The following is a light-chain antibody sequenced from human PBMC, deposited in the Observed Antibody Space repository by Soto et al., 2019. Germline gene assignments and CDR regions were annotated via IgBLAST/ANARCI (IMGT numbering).Light chain of an antibody. Sequence: DIQMTQSPSTLSASVGDRVTITCRASQNINGWLAWYQQKPGKGPKLVIYDASSLESGVPSRFSGSGSGTDFTLTISCLQSEDFATYYCQQYYSYPPTFGGGTKVEIK. CDR3: QQYYSYPPT. CDR2: DAS. V-gene: IGKV1-5*01. CDR1: QNINGW. J-gene: IGKJ4*01.